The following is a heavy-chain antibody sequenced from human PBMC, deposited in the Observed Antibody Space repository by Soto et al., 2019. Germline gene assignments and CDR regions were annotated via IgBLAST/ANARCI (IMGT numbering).Heavy chain of an antibody. CDR2: INHSGST. D-gene: IGHD2-2*01. J-gene: IGHJ6*02. CDR3: ARGRPRYCSSTSCLYYYYGMDV. V-gene: IGHV4-34*01. CDR1: GGSLSGYY. Sequence: SETLSLTCAVYGGSLSGYYWSWIRQPPGKGLEWIGEINHSGSTNYNPSLKSRVTISVDTSKNQFSLKLSSVTAADTAVYYCARGRPRYCSSTSCLYYYYGMDVWGQGTTVTVSS.